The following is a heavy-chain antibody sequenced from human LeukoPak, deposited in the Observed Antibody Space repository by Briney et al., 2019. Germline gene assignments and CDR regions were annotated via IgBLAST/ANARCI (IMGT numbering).Heavy chain of an antibody. Sequence: GGSLKLSCAASGFTFSSYWMSWVRQAPGKGLEWVANIKQDGSEKYYVDSVKGRFTISRDNAKNSLYLQMNSLRAEDTAVYYCAKFSSGWYYFDYWGQGTLVTVSS. J-gene: IGHJ4*02. D-gene: IGHD6-19*01. V-gene: IGHV3-7*01. CDR1: GFTFSSYW. CDR2: IKQDGSEK. CDR3: AKFSSGWYYFDY.